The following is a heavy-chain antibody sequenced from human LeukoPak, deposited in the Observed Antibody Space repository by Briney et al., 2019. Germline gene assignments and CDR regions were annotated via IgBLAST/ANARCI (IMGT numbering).Heavy chain of an antibody. D-gene: IGHD2-15*01. Sequence: PGGSLRLSCAASGFTFSSYWMSWVRQAPGKGLEWVANMNQDGTEKYYVDSVKGRFTISRDNAKNSLYLQMNSLRAEDTAVYYCARGGADSDYWGQGTLVTVSS. V-gene: IGHV3-7*01. CDR3: ARGGADSDY. J-gene: IGHJ4*02. CDR2: MNQDGTEK. CDR1: GFTFSSYW.